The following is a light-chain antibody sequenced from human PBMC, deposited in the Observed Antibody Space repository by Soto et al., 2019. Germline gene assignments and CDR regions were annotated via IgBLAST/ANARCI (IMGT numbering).Light chain of an antibody. CDR2: WAS. CDR3: QQYYTTPLT. V-gene: IGKV4-1*01. CDR1: QSVLYSSNNKNY. J-gene: IGKJ3*01. Sequence: DIVISQTPDSLTASLGERPTINCKSSQSVLYSSNNKNYLAWYQQKPGQPPKLLIYWASTRESGVPDRFSGSGSGTDFTLTISSLQAEDVAVYYCQQYYTTPLTFGPGTKVDIK.